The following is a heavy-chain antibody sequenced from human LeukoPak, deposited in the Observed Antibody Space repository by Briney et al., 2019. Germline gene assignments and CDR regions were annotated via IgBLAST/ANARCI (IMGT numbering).Heavy chain of an antibody. J-gene: IGHJ3*02. CDR1: GFTFSSYS. Sequence: GGSLRLSCAASGFTFSSYSMNWVRQAPGKGLEWVSYISGTSSTIYYADSVKGRFTISRDNARNSLYLQMNSLRAEDTAVYYCAKKQAVAGLMDIWGQGTMVTVSS. V-gene: IGHV3-48*01. CDR2: ISGTSSTI. D-gene: IGHD6-19*01. CDR3: AKKQAVAGLMDI.